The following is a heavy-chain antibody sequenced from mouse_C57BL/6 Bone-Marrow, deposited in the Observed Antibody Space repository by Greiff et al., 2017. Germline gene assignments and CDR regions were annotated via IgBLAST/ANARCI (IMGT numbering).Heavy chain of an antibody. J-gene: IGHJ2*01. CDR3: ARGYDYEDY. CDR1: GYTFTSYW. D-gene: IGHD2-4*01. Sequence: QVQLQQPGAELVRPGTSVKLSCKASGYTFTSYWMHWVKQRPGQGLEWIGVIEPSDSYTNYNQQFKGKAKLTVDTASSTAYMQLSSLTSEDSAVYYCARGYDYEDYWGQGTTLTVSS. CDR2: IEPSDSYT. V-gene: IGHV1-59*01.